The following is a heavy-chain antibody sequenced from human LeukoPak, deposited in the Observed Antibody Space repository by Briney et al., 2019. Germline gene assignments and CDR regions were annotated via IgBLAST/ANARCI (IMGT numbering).Heavy chain of an antibody. J-gene: IGHJ4*02. D-gene: IGHD3-9*01. CDR3: ARTAPKNDILTSIFDY. V-gene: IGHV1-2*02. CDR1: GYTFTGYY. CDR2: INPNSGGT. Sequence: GASVKVSCKASGYTFTGYYMHWVRQATGQGLEWMGWINPNSGGTNYAQKFQGRVTMTRDTSISTAYMELSRLRSDDTAVYYCARTAPKNDILTSIFDYWGQGTLVTVSS.